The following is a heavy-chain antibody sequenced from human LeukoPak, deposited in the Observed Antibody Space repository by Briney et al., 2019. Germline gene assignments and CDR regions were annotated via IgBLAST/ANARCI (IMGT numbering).Heavy chain of an antibody. D-gene: IGHD5-12*01. J-gene: IGHJ4*02. CDR3: LRDVHNFNDDY. CDR2: MNPYTGDT. Sequence: ASVKVSCKASGYTFTAYNIHWVRQAPGQGLEWVGYMNPYTGDTKFAQAFQGRVTMTRDTSISTGYMELSRLRADDTAVYYCLRDVHNFNDDYWGQGTLVTVFS. V-gene: IGHV1-2*02. CDR1: GYTFTAYN.